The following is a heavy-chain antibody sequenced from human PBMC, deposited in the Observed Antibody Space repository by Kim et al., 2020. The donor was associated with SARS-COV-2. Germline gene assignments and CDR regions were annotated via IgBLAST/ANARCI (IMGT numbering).Heavy chain of an antibody. CDR3: ANEPRMQLWLVSFYFDF. Sequence: GGSLRLSCAASGFSFGSYAMNWVRQAPGKGLEWVASLSYDGSNKYADSVKGRFTISRDNSKNTVYLQMNSLRPEDTAVYYCANEPRMQLWLVSFYFDFWGQGPLVTVSA. CDR1: GFSFGSYA. D-gene: IGHD5-18*01. J-gene: IGHJ4*02. V-gene: IGHV3-30-3*02. CDR2: LSYDGSNK.